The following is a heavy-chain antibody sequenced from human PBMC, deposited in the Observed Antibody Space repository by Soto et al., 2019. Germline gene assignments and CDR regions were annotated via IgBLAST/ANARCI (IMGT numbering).Heavy chain of an antibody. Sequence: GASVKVSCKASGGTFSSYAIGWVRQAPGQGLEWMGGIIPSFGTANNEQKFQGRVTITADESTSTAYMELSSLRSEDTAVYYCARGPYSSTRRNYGMDILGQGTTVTASS. J-gene: IGHJ6*02. D-gene: IGHD6-13*01. CDR1: GGTFSSYA. V-gene: IGHV1-69*13. CDR2: IIPSFGTA. CDR3: ARGPYSSTRRNYGMDI.